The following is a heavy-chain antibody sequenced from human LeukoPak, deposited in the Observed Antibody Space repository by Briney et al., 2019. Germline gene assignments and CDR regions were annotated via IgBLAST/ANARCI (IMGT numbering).Heavy chain of an antibody. J-gene: IGHJ4*02. CDR3: AREDSTTVTFYFDY. CDR2: ISNDGRST. V-gene: IGHV3-74*01. Sequence: GGSLRLSCAASTFTFSTYWMNWVRQVPGKGLVWLSRISNDGRSTSYADSVKGRFTISRGNAKNTLYLQMNSLRAEDTAVYYCAREDSTTVTFYFDYWGLGTMVAVSS. CDR1: TFTFSTYW. D-gene: IGHD4-11*01.